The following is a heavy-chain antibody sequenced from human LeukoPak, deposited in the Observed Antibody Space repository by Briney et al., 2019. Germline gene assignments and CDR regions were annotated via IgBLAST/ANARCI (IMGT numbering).Heavy chain of an antibody. V-gene: IGHV4-4*07. Sequence: ASETLSLNCSVSGCPIRSYWGGWIRPPAGKGLEFIGRIYTTGRTNYNPSLKSRVSMSVDTSKNKFSLELRSVTAADTAVYFCARAGYTISSYRFDYWGQGALVTVSS. J-gene: IGHJ4*02. CDR2: IYTTGRT. D-gene: IGHD3-16*02. CDR1: GCPIRSYW. CDR3: ARAGYTISSYRFDY.